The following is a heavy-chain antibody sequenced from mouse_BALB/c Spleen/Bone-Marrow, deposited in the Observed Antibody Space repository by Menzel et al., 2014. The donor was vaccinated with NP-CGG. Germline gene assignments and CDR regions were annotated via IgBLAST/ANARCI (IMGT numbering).Heavy chain of an antibody. CDR1: GFNIKDIY. J-gene: IGHJ4*01. CDR2: IDPANGNT. Sequence: EVQVVESGAELVKPGASVKLSCTASGFNIKDIYMHWVKQRPEQGLEWIGRIDPANGNTKYDPKFQGKATITADTSSNTAYLQHSSLTSEDTAVYYCARFNERYAMDYWGQGTSVTVSS. CDR3: ARFNERYAMDY. V-gene: IGHV14-3*02.